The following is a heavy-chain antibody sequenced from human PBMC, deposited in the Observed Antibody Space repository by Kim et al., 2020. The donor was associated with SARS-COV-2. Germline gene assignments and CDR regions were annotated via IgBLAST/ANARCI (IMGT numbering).Heavy chain of an antibody. D-gene: IGHD3-10*01. V-gene: IGHV4-4*02. CDR3: ARAGETLYYYGSGSYSNGMDV. CDR1: GGSISSSNW. J-gene: IGHJ6*02. Sequence: SETLSLTCAVSGGSISSSNWWSWVRQPPGKGLEWIGEIYHSGSTNYNPSLKSRVTISVDKSKNQFSLKLSSVTAADTAVYYCARAGETLYYYGSGSYSNGMDVWGQGTTVTVSS. CDR2: IYHSGST.